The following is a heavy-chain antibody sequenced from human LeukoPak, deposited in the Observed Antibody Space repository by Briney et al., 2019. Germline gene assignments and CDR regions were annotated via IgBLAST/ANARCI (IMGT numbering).Heavy chain of an antibody. Sequence: SETLSLTCSVSGFSIGTGYYWAWIRQPPGKGLEWIGSFFQLGGTYYNPSLRNRVTISVDTSKNEFSLTLTSVTAADTAVYYCAKSSGWSLEAYYFDYWGQGTLVTVSS. D-gene: IGHD6-19*01. J-gene: IGHJ4*02. CDR3: AKSSGWSLEAYYFDY. V-gene: IGHV4-38-2*02. CDR1: GFSIGTGYY. CDR2: FFQLGGT.